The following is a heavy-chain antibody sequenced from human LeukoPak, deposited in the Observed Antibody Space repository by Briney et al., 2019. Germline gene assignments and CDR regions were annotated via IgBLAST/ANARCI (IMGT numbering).Heavy chain of an antibody. CDR1: GYTFASYG. Sequence: GASVKVSCKASGYTFASYGISWVRQAPGQGLEWMGWISAYNGNTNYAQKLRGRVTMTTDTSTSTAYMELRSLRSDDTAVYYCARVVSQWLFQFYFDYWGQGTLVTVSS. CDR3: ARVVSQWLFQFYFDY. V-gene: IGHV1-18*01. CDR2: ISAYNGNT. J-gene: IGHJ4*02. D-gene: IGHD3-22*01.